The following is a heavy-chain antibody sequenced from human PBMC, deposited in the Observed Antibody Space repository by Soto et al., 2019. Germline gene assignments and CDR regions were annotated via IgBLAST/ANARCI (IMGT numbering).Heavy chain of an antibody. J-gene: IGHJ4*02. D-gene: IGHD5-12*01. V-gene: IGHV4-31*03. CDR3: ARDLHSGYDLVY. CDR1: GGSISSGGYY. CDR2: IYYSGST. Sequence: PSETLSLTCTVSGGSISSGGYYWSWIRQHPGKGLEWIGYIYYSGSTYYNPSLKSRVTISVDTSKNQFSLKLSSVTAADTAVYYCARDLHSGYDLVYWGQGTLVTVSS.